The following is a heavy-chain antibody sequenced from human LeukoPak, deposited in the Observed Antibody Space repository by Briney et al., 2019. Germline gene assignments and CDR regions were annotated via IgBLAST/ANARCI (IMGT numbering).Heavy chain of an antibody. CDR1: GYTFTGFY. Sequence: ASVKVSCKASGYTFTGFYIHWVRQAPGQGLEWVGWINPDRGGTNYAQKFQGRVTLTRDTSINTAYMELSGLTSDDTAMYYCVREDFVVIPAAMRGDYWGQGTLVIVSS. J-gene: IGHJ4*02. V-gene: IGHV1-2*02. D-gene: IGHD2-2*01. CDR3: VREDFVVIPAAMRGDY. CDR2: INPDRGGT.